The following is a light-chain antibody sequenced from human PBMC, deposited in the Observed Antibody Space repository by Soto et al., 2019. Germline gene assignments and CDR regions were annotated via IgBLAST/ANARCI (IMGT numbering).Light chain of an antibody. J-gene: IGKJ3*01. CDR3: QKYNSAPPT. CDR1: QGISNY. CDR2: TTS. V-gene: IGKV1-27*01. Sequence: DIQMTQSPSSLSASVGDRVSITCRASQGISNYLAWYQQKPGKVPKLLIYTTSTLRSGDPSRFSGSGSGTDFTLTISSLQPEDVATYYCQKYNSAPPTFGRGTRVDI.